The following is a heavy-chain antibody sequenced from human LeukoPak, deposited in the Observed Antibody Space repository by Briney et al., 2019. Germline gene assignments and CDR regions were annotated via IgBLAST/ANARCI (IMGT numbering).Heavy chain of an antibody. CDR1: EPTFTSYD. J-gene: IGHJ6*02. Sequence: ASVKGSCKASEPTFTSYDINWVRQATGQGLEWMGWMNPNSGNAGYAQKLQGRITMTRNTSISTAYMELSSLRSEDTAVYYYARKVILTGYPNYDYYYYGMDVWGQGTTVTVSS. D-gene: IGHD3-9*01. CDR2: MNPNSGNA. CDR3: ARKVILTGYPNYDYYYYGMDV. V-gene: IGHV1-8*01.